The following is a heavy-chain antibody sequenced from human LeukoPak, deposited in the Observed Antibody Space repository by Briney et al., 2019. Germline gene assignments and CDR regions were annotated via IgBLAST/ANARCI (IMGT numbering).Heavy chain of an antibody. CDR3: ARDRGTVAFDI. D-gene: IGHD4-17*01. V-gene: IGHV3-74*01. Sequence: GGSLRLSCAAPGFTFSSYWMHWGRHAPGKGLLLVSRIDTDGSDTTYADSVKGRFTISRDNAKNTLYLQMNSLRAEDTAVYYCARDRGTVAFDIWGQGTMVTVSS. CDR1: GFTFSSYW. CDR2: IDTDGSDT. J-gene: IGHJ3*02.